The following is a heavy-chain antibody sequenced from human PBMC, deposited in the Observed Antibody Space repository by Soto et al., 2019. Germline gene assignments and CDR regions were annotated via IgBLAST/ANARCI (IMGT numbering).Heavy chain of an antibody. CDR2: LIPIFGTA. Sequence: QVQLVQSGAEVKKPGSSVKVSCKASGGTFSSYAISWVRQAPGQGLEWMGGLIPIFGTATYAQKFQGRVKITADKSTSTAYMELSSLRSEDTAVYYCATGGDMGGYVRRYSSGWYPFDYWGQGTLVTVSS. CDR3: ATGGDMGGYVRRYSSGWYPFDY. D-gene: IGHD6-19*01. J-gene: IGHJ4*02. V-gene: IGHV1-69*06. CDR1: GGTFSSYA.